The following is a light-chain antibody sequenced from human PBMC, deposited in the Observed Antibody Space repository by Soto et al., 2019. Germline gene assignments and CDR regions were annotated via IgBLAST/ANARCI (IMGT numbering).Light chain of an antibody. J-gene: IGLJ1*01. CDR3: AAWYDSLRGPV. Sequence: QSVLTQPPSASGTPGQRVTISCSGSSSNIGSNYVYWYQQLPGTAPKLLIYRNNQRPSGVPDRFSGSKSGTSASLAISGLRSEDEADYHRAAWYDSLRGPVFGTGTKVTVL. V-gene: IGLV1-47*01. CDR2: RNN. CDR1: SSNIGSNY.